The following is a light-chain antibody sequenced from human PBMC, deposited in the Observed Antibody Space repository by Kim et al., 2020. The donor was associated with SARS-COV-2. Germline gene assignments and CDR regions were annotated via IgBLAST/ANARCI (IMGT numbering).Light chain of an antibody. CDR2: GAS. Sequence: SLGERAPLSCRACQRVSSRYFAWYQQHPGQPPRLLIYGASSSATGIPDRFSGSGSVTDFTLTLSRLEPEDFAVYYCQQYGSSPLTFGGGTTVDIK. CDR1: QRVSSRY. J-gene: IGKJ4*01. CDR3: QQYGSSPLT. V-gene: IGKV3-20*01.